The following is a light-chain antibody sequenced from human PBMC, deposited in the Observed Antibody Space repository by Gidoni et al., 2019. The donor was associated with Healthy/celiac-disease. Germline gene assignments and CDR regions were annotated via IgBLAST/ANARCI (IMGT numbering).Light chain of an antibody. V-gene: IGLV2-23*01. CDR1: SSDVGSYNL. Sequence: QSALTQPASVSGSPGQSITNACTGTSSDVGSYNLVSWYQQHPGKAPKLRIYEGSKRPSGVSNRFSGSKSGNTASLTISGLQAEDEADYYCCSYVGSSTVVFGGGTKLTVL. CDR2: EGS. CDR3: CSYVGSSTVV. J-gene: IGLJ2*01.